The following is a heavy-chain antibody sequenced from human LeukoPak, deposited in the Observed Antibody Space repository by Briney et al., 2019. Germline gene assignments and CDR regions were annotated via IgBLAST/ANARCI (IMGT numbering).Heavy chain of an antibody. CDR2: IYYSGST. Sequence: SETLSLTCTVSGGSISRHYWSWIRQPPGKGLEWVGYIYYSGSTNYNPSLKGRVTISVDTSKNQFSLRLTSVTAADTAVYYCARRTGSGYDGGEFDYWGQGTLVTVSS. V-gene: IGHV4-59*08. CDR1: GGSISRHY. D-gene: IGHD5-12*01. J-gene: IGHJ4*02. CDR3: ARRTGSGYDGGEFDY.